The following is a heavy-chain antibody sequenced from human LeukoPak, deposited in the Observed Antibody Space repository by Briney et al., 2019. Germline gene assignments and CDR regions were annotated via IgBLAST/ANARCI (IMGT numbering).Heavy chain of an antibody. CDR2: IGGSGVTK. Sequence: GGSLRLSCAASGFKFTNYAMHWVRQAPGKGLEWVSTIGGSGVTKFYADSVEGRFTISRDNSKNTLYLQMNSLRAEDTAVYYCAKGVGMGADLDYWGQGTLVTVSS. J-gene: IGHJ4*02. CDR1: GFKFTNYA. CDR3: AKGVGMGADLDY. V-gene: IGHV3-23*01. D-gene: IGHD1-26*01.